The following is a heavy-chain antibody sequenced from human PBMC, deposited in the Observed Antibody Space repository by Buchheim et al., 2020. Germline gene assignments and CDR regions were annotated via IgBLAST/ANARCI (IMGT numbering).Heavy chain of an antibody. Sequence: EVHLLESGGGLVQPGGSLRLSCAASGFTFSSYTMSWVRQAPGKGLEWVSAIVGSGATTSYADSVKGRFTISRDHSKNTLDLQMNSLRAEDAAVYYCAKGGSNTAGYYYFGMDVWGQGTT. CDR3: AKGGSNTAGYYYFGMDV. CDR1: GFTFSSYT. D-gene: IGHD2/OR15-2a*01. CDR2: IVGSGATT. J-gene: IGHJ6*02. V-gene: IGHV3-23*01.